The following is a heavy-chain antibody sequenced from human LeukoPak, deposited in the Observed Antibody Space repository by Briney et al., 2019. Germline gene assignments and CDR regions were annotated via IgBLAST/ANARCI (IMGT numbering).Heavy chain of an antibody. D-gene: IGHD3-22*01. J-gene: IGHJ3*02. V-gene: IGHV3-20*04. CDR2: INWNGGST. Sequence: GGSLRLSCAASGFTFSSYTMSWVRQAPGKGLEWASGINWNGGSTGYADSVKGRFTISRDNAKNSLYLQMNSLRAEDTALYYCARGWTYYYDSSGSGDAFDIWGQGTMVTVSS. CDR3: ARGWTYYYDSSGSGDAFDI. CDR1: GFTFSSYT.